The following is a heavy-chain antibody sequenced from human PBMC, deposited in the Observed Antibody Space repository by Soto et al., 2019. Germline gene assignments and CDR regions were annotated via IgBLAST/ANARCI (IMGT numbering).Heavy chain of an antibody. J-gene: IGHJ4*02. CDR1: GFTFSSYA. V-gene: IGHV3-64*01. D-gene: IGHD3-22*01. CDR3: ARGAYYDSSGYDY. CDR2: ISSNGGST. Sequence: GGSLRLSCAASGFTFSSYAMHWVRQAPGKGLEYVSAISSNGGSTYYANSVKGRFTISRDNSKNTLYLLMGSLRAEDMAVYYCARGAYYDSSGYDYWGQGTLVTVSS.